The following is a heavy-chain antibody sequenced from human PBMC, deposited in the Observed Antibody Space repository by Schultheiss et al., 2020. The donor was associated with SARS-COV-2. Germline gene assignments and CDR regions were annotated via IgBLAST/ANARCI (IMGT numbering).Heavy chain of an antibody. CDR2: ISYDGSNK. D-gene: IGHD2-15*01. CDR3: ARDEFYCSGGSCYVFDY. CDR1: GFTFSSYG. Sequence: GALRLSCAASGFTFSSYGMHWVRQAPGKGLEWVAVISYDGSNKYYADSVKGRFTISRDNSKNTLYLQMNSLRAEDTAVYYCARDEFYCSGGSCYVFDYWGQGTLVTVSS. J-gene: IGHJ4*02. V-gene: IGHV3-30*03.